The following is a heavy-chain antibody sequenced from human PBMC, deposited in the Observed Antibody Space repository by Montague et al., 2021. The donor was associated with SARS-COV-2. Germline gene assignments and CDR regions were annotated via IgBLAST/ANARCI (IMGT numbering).Heavy chain of an antibody. CDR1: GFTLYAYW. CDR2: INYDGSET. Sequence: SLRLSCAAPGFTLYAYWMNWVRQAPGKGLEWVANINYDGSETYYVGSVKGRFTISRDNANNALRLQMNNLRAADTAVYFCARNPHRTYFYGSGIYLLNHSFDYWGPETLVTVSS. CDR3: ARNPHRTYFYGSGIYLLNHSFDY. V-gene: IGHV3-7*01. D-gene: IGHD3-10*01. J-gene: IGHJ4*02.